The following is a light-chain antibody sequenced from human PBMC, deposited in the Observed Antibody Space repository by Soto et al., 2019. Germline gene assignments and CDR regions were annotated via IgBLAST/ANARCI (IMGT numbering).Light chain of an antibody. CDR1: QSVSSSY. CDR2: GAS. Sequence: EIVLTQSPGTLSLSPGERAPLSCRASQSVSSSYLAWYQQKPGQAPRLLIYGASSRATGIPDRFSGSGSGTDFTLTISRLEPEDFAVYYCQQYGSSSWTFGQGTKLDNK. J-gene: IGKJ1*01. V-gene: IGKV3-20*01. CDR3: QQYGSSSWT.